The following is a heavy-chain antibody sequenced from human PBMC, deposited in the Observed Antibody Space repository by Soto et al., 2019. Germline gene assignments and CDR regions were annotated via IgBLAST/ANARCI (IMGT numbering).Heavy chain of an antibody. Sequence: SETLSLTCTVSGGSISSSSYYWGWIRQPPGKGLEWIGSIYYSGSTYYNPSLKSRVTISVDTSKNQFSLKLSSVTAADTAVYYCARHGERGTPVAQALWSGSANPVDNWFDPWGQGTLVTVSS. J-gene: IGHJ5*02. V-gene: IGHV4-39*01. CDR2: IYYSGST. CDR1: GGSISSSSYY. D-gene: IGHD3-3*01. CDR3: ARHGERGTPVAQALWSGSANPVDNWFDP.